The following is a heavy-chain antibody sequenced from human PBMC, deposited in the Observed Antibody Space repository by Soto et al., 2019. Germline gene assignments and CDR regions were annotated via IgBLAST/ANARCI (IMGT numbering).Heavy chain of an antibody. D-gene: IGHD2-2*02. CDR1: GGTFSSYA. CDR2: IIPIFGTA. V-gene: IGHV1-69*12. J-gene: IGHJ5*02. CDR3: ARDCLGTSCHKGNWFDP. Sequence: QVQLVQSGAEVKKPGSSVKVSCKASGGTFSSYAISWVRQAPGQGLEWMGGIIPIFGTANYAQKFQGRVTITADESTSTAYMELSSLRSEDTAVYYCARDCLGTSCHKGNWFDPWGQGTLVTVSS.